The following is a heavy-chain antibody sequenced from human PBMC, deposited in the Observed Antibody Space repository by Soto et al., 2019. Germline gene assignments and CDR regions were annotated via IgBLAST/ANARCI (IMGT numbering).Heavy chain of an antibody. CDR1: GFTFSSYA. J-gene: IGHJ6*02. V-gene: IGHV3-23*01. CDR2: ISGSGGST. CDR3: ATVGGDYGYYYYGMDV. D-gene: IGHD4-17*01. Sequence: PGGSLRLSCAASGFTFSSYAMSWVRQAPGKGLEWVSAISGSGGSTYYADSVKGRFTISRDNSKNTLYLQMNSLRAEDTAVYYCATVGGDYGYYYYGMDVWGQGTTVTVSS.